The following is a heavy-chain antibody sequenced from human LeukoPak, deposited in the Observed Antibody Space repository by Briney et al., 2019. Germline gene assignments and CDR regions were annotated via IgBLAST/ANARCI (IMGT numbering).Heavy chain of an antibody. Sequence: GGSLRLSCAASGFTFSTYWMSWVRQAPGKGLEWVANIMQDGSDKFYVDSVKGRFTISRGNAKNSMYLQMNSLRAEDTAVYYCARVLPVASRDYWGQGTLVTVSS. CDR2: IMQDGSDK. V-gene: IGHV3-7*01. J-gene: IGHJ4*02. CDR1: GFTFSTYW. CDR3: ARVLPVASRDY. D-gene: IGHD2-2*01.